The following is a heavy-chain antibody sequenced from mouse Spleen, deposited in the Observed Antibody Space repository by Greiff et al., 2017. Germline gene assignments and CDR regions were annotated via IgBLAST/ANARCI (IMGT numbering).Heavy chain of an antibody. CDR3: EGPGYDYEDDVSWFAY. CDR2: ISSGSSTI. Sequence: EVKLMESGGGLVKPGGSLKLSCAASGFTFSDYGMHWVRQAPEKGLEWVAYISSGSSTIYYADTVKGRFTISRDNAKNTLFLQMTSLRSEDTDMYYCEGPGYDYEDDVSWFAYWGQGTLVTVSA. CDR1: GFTFSDYG. D-gene: IGHD2-4*01. J-gene: IGHJ3*01. V-gene: IGHV5-17*01.